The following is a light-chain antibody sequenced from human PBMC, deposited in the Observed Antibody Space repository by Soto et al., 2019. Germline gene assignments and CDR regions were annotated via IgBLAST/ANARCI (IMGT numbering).Light chain of an antibody. Sequence: QSVLTQPASVSGSPGQSITISCTGTSSDIGGYNYVSWYQQHPGKAPKLMIYEVSNRPSGVSNRFSGSKSGNTASLTISGLQAEDDADYYCSSYTNIDTLVFGGGTQLTVL. CDR1: SSDIGGYNY. J-gene: IGLJ2*01. CDR3: SSYTNIDTLV. CDR2: EVS. V-gene: IGLV2-14*01.